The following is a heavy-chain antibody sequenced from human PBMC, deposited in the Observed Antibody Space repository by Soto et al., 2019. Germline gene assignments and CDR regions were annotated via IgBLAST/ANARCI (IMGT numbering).Heavy chain of an antibody. V-gene: IGHV3-74*01. CDR1: GFTFRRYW. D-gene: IGHD5-12*01. CDR2: INSDESST. CDR3: AREAGGYSVWTDY. J-gene: IGHJ4*02. Sequence: GGSLRLSCAASGFTFRRYWMHWVRQTPGKGLVWVSRINSDESSTTYADSVKGRFTISRDNAKNTLYLQMNSLRAEDTAVYYCAREAGGYSVWTDYWGLGALVTVSS.